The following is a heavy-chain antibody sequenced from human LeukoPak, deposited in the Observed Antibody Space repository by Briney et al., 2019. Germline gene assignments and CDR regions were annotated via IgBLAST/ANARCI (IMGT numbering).Heavy chain of an antibody. D-gene: IGHD3-3*01. CDR1: GYTFTSYD. V-gene: IGHV1-8*01. Sequence: ASVKVSCKASGYTFTSYDINWVRQATGQGLEWMGWMNPNSGNTGYAQKFQGRVTMTRNTSISTAYMEPSSLRSEDTAVYYCARGPKIKARLRFLEWLSLYYYGMDVWGQGTTVTVSS. CDR3: ARGPKIKARLRFLEWLSLYYYGMDV. J-gene: IGHJ6*02. CDR2: MNPNSGNT.